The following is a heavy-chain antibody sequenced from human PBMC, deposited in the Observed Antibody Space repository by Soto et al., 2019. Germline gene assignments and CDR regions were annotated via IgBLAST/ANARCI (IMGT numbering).Heavy chain of an antibody. CDR3: AREVATIREGDY. CDR1: GGSVSSESYY. D-gene: IGHD5-12*01. J-gene: IGHJ4*02. Sequence: PSETLSLTCSVSGGSVSSESYYWSWTRQTPGKGLEWIGNVENSGSTKYNPSLKSRVTISVDTSKNQFSLYLQMNSLRAEDTAVYYCAREVATIREGDYWGQGTLVTVSS. V-gene: IGHV4-61*01. CDR2: VENSGST.